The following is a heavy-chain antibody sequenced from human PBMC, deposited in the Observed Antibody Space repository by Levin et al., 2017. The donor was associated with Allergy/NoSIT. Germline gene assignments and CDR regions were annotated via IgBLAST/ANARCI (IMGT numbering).Heavy chain of an antibody. V-gene: IGHV3-11*01. CDR3: ARDLEMATISGDFDY. J-gene: IGHJ4*02. D-gene: IGHD5-24*01. CDR1: GFTFSDYY. CDR2: ISSSGSTI. Sequence: PGGSLRLSCAASGFTFSDYYMSWIRQAPGKGLEWVSYISSSGSTIYYADSVKGRFTISRDNAKNSLYLQMNSLRAEDTAVYYCARDLEMATISGDFDYWGQGTLVTVSS.